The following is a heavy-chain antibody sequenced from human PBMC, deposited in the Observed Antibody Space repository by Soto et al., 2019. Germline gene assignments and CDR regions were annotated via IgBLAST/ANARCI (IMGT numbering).Heavy chain of an antibody. Sequence: GGSLRLSCAASGFTFSSYAMHWVCQAPGKGLEWVAVISYDGSNKYYADSVKGRFTISRDNSKNTLYLQMNSLRAEDTAVYYCARDPLWGTAMVLWYFDLWGRGTLVTVSS. CDR1: GFTFSSYA. D-gene: IGHD5-18*01. CDR3: ARDPLWGTAMVLWYFDL. CDR2: ISYDGSNK. V-gene: IGHV3-30-3*01. J-gene: IGHJ2*01.